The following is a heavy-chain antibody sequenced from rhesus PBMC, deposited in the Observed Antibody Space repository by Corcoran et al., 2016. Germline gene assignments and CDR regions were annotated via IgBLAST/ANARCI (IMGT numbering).Heavy chain of an antibody. CDR3: ARAGSGIDY. CDR1: GGSISDSYY. Sequence: QVQLQESGPGLVKPSETLSLTCTVSGGSISDSYYWSWIRQPPGKGLVWMGRIYGGGGSTNSNPSLKGRVTISRDTSKTRFSLKLSSVTAADTAVYYCARAGSGIDYWGQGVLVTVSS. J-gene: IGHJ4*01. D-gene: IGHD2-21*01. V-gene: IGHV4-160*01. CDR2: IYGGGGST.